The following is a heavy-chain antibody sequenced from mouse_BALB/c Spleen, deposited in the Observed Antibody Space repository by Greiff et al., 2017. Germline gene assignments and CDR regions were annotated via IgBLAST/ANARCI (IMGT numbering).Heavy chain of an antibody. Sequence: QVQLKESGPGLVAPSQSLSITCTVSGFSLTGYGVNWVRQPPGKGLEWLGMIWGDGSTDYNSALKSRLSISKDNSKSQVFLKMNSLQTDDTARYYCARDGYYEGTSCFDVWGAGTTVTVSS. J-gene: IGHJ1*01. CDR3: ARDGYYEGTSCFDV. CDR1: GFSLTGYG. V-gene: IGHV2-6-7*01. D-gene: IGHD2-4*01. CDR2: IWGDGST.